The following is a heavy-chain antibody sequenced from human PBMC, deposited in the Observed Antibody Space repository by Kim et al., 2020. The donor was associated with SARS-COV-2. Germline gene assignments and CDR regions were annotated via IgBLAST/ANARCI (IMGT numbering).Heavy chain of an antibody. J-gene: IGHJ6*02. CDR2: ISAYNGNT. CDR3: ARDHYGGKGENYYYYYGMDV. CDR1: GYTFTSYG. Sequence: ASVKVSCKASGYTFTSYGISWVRQAPGQGLEWMGWISAYNGNTNYAQKLQGRVTMTTDTSTSTAYMELRSLRSDDTAVYYCARDHYGGKGENYYYYYGMDVWGQGTTVTVSS. D-gene: IGHD4-17*01. V-gene: IGHV1-18*01.